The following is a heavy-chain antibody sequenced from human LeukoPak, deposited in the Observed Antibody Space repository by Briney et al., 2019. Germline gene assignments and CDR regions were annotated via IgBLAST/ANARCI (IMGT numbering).Heavy chain of an antibody. V-gene: IGHV4-34*01. D-gene: IGHD3-10*01. J-gene: IGHJ4*02. CDR2: IDHSGST. CDR1: GGSFSGFY. Sequence: PSETLSLTCAVYGGSFSGFYWTWIRQAPGKGLEWIGEIDHSGSTNYNPSLKSRVTISVDTSKNQFSLKLSSVTAADTAVYYCARVTAGDWGQGTLVTVSS. CDR3: ARVTAGD.